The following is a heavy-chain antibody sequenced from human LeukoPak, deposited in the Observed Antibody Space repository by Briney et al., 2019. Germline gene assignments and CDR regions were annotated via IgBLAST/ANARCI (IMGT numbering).Heavy chain of an antibody. CDR2: ISSSGGTI. Sequence: GGSLRLSCAASGFTFSSYEMNWVRQAPGKGLEWVSYISSSGGTIYYADSVKGRFTISIDNAKNSLYLQMNSLRAEDTAVYYCARRLPIFGVAPDYWGQGTLVTVSS. D-gene: IGHD3-3*02. CDR1: GFTFSSYE. V-gene: IGHV3-48*03. J-gene: IGHJ4*02. CDR3: ARRLPIFGVAPDY.